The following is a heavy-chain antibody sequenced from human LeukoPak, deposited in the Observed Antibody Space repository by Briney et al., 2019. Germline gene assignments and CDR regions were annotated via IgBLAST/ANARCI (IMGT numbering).Heavy chain of an antibody. CDR1: GGTFSSYA. CDR2: IIPIFGTA. V-gene: IGHV1-69*13. Sequence: GASVKVSCKASGGTFSSYAISWVRQAPGQGLEWMGGIIPIFGTANYAQKFQGRVTITADESTSTAYMELSSLRSEDTAVYYCASFHGGYSHGGNSNAFDIWGQGTMVTVSS. CDR3: ASFHGGYSHGGNSNAFDI. J-gene: IGHJ3*02. D-gene: IGHD4-23*01.